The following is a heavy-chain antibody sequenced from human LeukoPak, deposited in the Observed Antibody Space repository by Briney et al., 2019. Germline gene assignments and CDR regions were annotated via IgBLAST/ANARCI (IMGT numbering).Heavy chain of an antibody. CDR1: GFTFSDYY. CDR3: ARDPGDIAVASAYFDY. V-gene: IGHV3-23*01. D-gene: IGHD6-19*01. Sequence: GGSLRLSCAASGFTFSDYYMSWIRQAPGKGLEWVSAISGSGGSTYYADSVKGRFTISRDNSKNTLYLQMNSLRAEDTAVYYCARDPGDIAVASAYFDYWGQGTLVTVSS. J-gene: IGHJ4*02. CDR2: ISGSGGST.